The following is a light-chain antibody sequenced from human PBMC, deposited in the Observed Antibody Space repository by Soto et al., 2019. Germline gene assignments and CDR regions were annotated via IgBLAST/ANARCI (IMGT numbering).Light chain of an antibody. CDR2: AAS. CDR3: QQYGSSPYT. J-gene: IGKJ2*01. Sequence: EIVLTQSPGTLSLSPGERATLSCRATQSVSSSNLAWYQQKPGQAPRLLIYAASNRATGIPDRFSGSGSGTDFTLTISRLEPEDFAVYYCQQYGSSPYTFGQGTKLEIK. V-gene: IGKV3-20*01. CDR1: QSVSSSN.